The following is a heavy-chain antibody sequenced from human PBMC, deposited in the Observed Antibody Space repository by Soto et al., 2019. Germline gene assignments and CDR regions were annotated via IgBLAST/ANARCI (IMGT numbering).Heavy chain of an antibody. CDR3: ARDGAKGGYGMAV. CDR1: GFTFSSYG. Sequence: QVQLVESGGGVVQPGRSLRLSCAASGFTFSSYGMHWVRQAPGKGLEWVAVIWYDGSNKYYADSVKGRFTISRDNSKNALYLQMNSLRAEDTAVYYCARDGAKGGYGMAVWGQGTTVTVSS. D-gene: IGHD1-26*01. CDR2: IWYDGSNK. V-gene: IGHV3-33*01. J-gene: IGHJ6*02.